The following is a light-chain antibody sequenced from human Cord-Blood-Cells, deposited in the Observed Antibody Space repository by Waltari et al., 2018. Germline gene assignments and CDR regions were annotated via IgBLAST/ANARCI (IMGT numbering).Light chain of an antibody. CDR3: SSYAGSMV. Sequence: QSALTQPPSASGSPGQSVTISCTGTSSDVGGYNYVSWYQQHPGKAPKLMIYEVSKRPSGVPDRFSGSKSGNTASLTVSGLQAEDEADYYGSSYAGSMVFGGGTKLTVL. J-gene: IGLJ3*02. CDR2: EVS. V-gene: IGLV2-8*01. CDR1: SSDVGGYNY.